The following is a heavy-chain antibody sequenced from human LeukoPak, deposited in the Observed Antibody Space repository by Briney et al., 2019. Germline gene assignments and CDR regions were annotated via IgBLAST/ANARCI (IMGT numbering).Heavy chain of an antibody. CDR1: GFTFSSYS. CDR3: ARDSAGYYP. Sequence: PGGSLRLSCAASGFTFSSYSMSWVRQVPGKGLEWVANINEDGSAKYYVGSVVGRFTISRDNAKNSLFLHMNSLRVEDTAVYYCARDSAGYYPWGQGTLVTVSS. J-gene: IGHJ5*02. V-gene: IGHV3-7*01. D-gene: IGHD3-9*01. CDR2: INEDGSAK.